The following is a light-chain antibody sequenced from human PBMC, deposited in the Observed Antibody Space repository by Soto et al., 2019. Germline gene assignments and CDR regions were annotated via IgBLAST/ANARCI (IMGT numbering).Light chain of an antibody. Sequence: QSALTQPASVSGSPGQSITISCTGTGSDVGGYNYVSWYQQHPGKAPKLMIYEVSNRPSGVSNRFSGSKSGNTASLTISGLQAEDEADYYCSSYTSSSTLVVFGGGTEVTVL. CDR3: SSYTSSSTLVV. CDR2: EVS. J-gene: IGLJ2*01. V-gene: IGLV2-14*01. CDR1: GSDVGGYNY.